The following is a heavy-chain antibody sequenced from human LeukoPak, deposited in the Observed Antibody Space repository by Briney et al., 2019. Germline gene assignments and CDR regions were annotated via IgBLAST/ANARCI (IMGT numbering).Heavy chain of an antibody. V-gene: IGHV3-7*01. CDR3: ARDLGYNWNYHWFDP. D-gene: IGHD1-7*01. CDR2: INQDGSKE. Sequence: GGSLRLSCTASGFIFSNYWMTWVRQAPGKGLEWVAQINQDGSKEYYIDSVKARFSISRDNSKNTLYLQMNSLRAEDTAVYYCARDLGYNWNYHWFDPWGQGTLVTVSS. CDR1: GFIFSNYW. J-gene: IGHJ5*02.